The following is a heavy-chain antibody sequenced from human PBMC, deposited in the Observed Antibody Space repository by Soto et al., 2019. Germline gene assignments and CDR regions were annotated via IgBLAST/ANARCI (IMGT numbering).Heavy chain of an antibody. V-gene: IGHV4-59*01. D-gene: IGHD3-16*01. Sequence: SETLSLTCTVSGGSISSYYWSWIRQPPGKGLEWIGYIYYSGSTNYNPSLKSRVTISVDTSKNQFSLKLSSVTAADTAVYYCARGRGDDGIWVGPDYFDYWGQGTLVTVSS. CDR2: IYYSGST. CDR3: ARGRGDDGIWVGPDYFDY. J-gene: IGHJ4*02. CDR1: GGSISSYY.